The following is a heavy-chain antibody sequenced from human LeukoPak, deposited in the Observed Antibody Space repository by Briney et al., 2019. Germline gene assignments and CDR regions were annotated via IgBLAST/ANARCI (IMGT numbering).Heavy chain of an antibody. Sequence: SETLSLTCAVSGGSISSSSYYWGWIRQPPGKGLEWIGSIYYSGSTYYNPSLKSRVTISVDTSKNQFSLKLSSVTAADTAVYYCAREVGRKENDYGDPAPWVGFDPWGQGTLVTVSS. D-gene: IGHD4-17*01. CDR2: IYYSGST. CDR1: GGSISSSSYY. CDR3: AREVGRKENDYGDPAPWVGFDP. V-gene: IGHV4-39*07. J-gene: IGHJ5*02.